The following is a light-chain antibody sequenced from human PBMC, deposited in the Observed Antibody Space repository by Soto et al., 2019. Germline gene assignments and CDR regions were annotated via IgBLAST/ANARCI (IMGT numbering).Light chain of an antibody. CDR3: QSYDSSLSGNVV. Sequence: QAVVTQPPSVSGAPGQRVAISCTGSSSNSGAGYDVHWYQRLPGTAPELLIYGNSNRPSGVPDRFSGSKSGTSASLAITGLQAEDEADYYCQSYDSSLSGNVVFGGGAKVTVL. CDR2: GNS. V-gene: IGLV1-40*01. CDR1: SSNSGAGYD. J-gene: IGLJ2*01.